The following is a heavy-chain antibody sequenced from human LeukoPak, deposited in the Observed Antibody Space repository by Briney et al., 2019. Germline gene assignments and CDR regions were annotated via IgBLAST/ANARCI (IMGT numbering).Heavy chain of an antibody. V-gene: IGHV3-9*01. J-gene: IGHJ4*02. CDR2: ISWNSGYI. Sequence: GRSLRLSCAASGFTFDNYAMHWGRQAPGKGLEWLSIISWNSGYIGYADSVKGRFTISRDNAKKSLDLQMNSLRAEDTAFYYCAKVRGTYSSGYFFDYWGQGTLVTVSS. CDR3: AKVRGTYSSGYFFDY. D-gene: IGHD6-19*01. CDR1: GFTFDNYA.